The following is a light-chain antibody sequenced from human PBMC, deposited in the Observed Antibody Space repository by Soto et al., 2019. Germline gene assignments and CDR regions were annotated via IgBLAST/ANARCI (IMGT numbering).Light chain of an antibody. Sequence: DIQLTQSPSFLSASVGDRVTITCRASQAIDTYLAWYQQKPGQAPKLLIYAASLLQSGVPSRFSGSGSGTDFTLTINTLQPEDFASYYCQQLNSFPFIFGQGTRLEIK. CDR2: AAS. CDR1: QAIDTY. CDR3: QQLNSFPFI. V-gene: IGKV1-9*01. J-gene: IGKJ5*01.